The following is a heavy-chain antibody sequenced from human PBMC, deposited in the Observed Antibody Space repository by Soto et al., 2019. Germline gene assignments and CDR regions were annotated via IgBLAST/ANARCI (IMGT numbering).Heavy chain of an antibody. Sequence: AGSLRLSCVASGLTFSNYRINWICQASGKGLEWVAYVGVGTQAKYDADSVKGRVTVSRDNDMNPLFLQMTSLRVEDTAVYYCARDMKGKYCPDSWGQANLVTGS. J-gene: IGHJ5*01. V-gene: IGHV3-48*01. CDR1: GLTFSNYR. CDR3: ARDMKGKYCPDS. CDR2: VGVGTQAK. D-gene: IGHD2-8*02.